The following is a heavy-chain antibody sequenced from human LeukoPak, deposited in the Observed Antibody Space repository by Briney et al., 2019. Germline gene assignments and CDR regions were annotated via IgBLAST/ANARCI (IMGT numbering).Heavy chain of an antibody. D-gene: IGHD6-13*01. CDR1: GGSISSGGYY. CDR3: AREASSSPHAFDI. CDR2: IYHSGST. Sequence: SQTLSLTCTVSGGSISSGGYYWSWIRQPPGKGLEWIGYIYHSGSTYYNPSLKSRVTISVDRSKNQFSLKLSSVTAADTAVYYCAREASSSPHAFDIWGQGTMVTVSS. J-gene: IGHJ3*02. V-gene: IGHV4-30-2*01.